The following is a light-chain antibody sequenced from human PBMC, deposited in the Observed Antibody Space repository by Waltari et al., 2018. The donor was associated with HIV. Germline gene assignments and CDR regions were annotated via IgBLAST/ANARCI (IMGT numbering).Light chain of an antibody. Sequence: EIVMTQSPATLSVSPGERATLSCRASQSVGSKLAWYQQKPGQAPRLLIYGASTRATGIPARFSGSGSGIEFTLTISSLQSEDFAVYYCQQNSYWLPITFGQGTRLE. J-gene: IGKJ5*01. CDR3: QQNSYWLPIT. V-gene: IGKV3-15*01. CDR2: GAS. CDR1: QSVGSK.